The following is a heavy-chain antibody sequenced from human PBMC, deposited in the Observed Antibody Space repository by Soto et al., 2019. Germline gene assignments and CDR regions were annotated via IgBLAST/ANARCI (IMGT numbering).Heavy chain of an antibody. Sequence: VQLVESGGDLVQPGGSLRLSCAASGFTFSSYEMSWVRQAPGKGLEWVSYISSTGTSMDYADSVKGRFTISRDNAKNSLFLQLNSLRDEDTAVYYCARETHFIDYWGQGTLVSVSA. J-gene: IGHJ4*02. V-gene: IGHV3-48*03. CDR2: ISSTGTSM. CDR3: ARETHFIDY. CDR1: GFTFSSYE.